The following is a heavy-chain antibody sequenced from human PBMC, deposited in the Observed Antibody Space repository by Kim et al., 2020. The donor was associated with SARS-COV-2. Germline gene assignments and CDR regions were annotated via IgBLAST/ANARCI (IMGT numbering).Heavy chain of an antibody. J-gene: IGHJ6*02. V-gene: IGHV1-18*04. D-gene: IGHD1-26*01. CDR3: ARVGWELRDYYYGMDV. CDR2: ISAYNGNT. CDR1: GYTFTSYG. Sequence: ASVKVSCKASGYTFTSYGISWVRQAPGQGLEWMGWISAYNGNTNYAQKLQGRVTMTTDTSTSTAYMELRSLRSDDTAVYYCARVGWELRDYYYGMDVWGQGTTVTVSS.